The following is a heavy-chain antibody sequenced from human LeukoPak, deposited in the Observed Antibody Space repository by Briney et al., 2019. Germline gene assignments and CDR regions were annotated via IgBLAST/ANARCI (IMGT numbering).Heavy chain of an antibody. D-gene: IGHD3-22*01. V-gene: IGHV4-61*02. CDR3: ARAYDSSGYYISYYFDY. Sequence: PSETLSLTCTVSGGSISSGSYYWSWIRQPAGKGLEWIGRIYTSGSTNYNPSLKSRVTISVDTSKNQFSLKLSSVTAADTAVYYCARAYDSSGYYISYYFDYWGQGTLVILSS. CDR2: IYTSGST. CDR1: GGSISSGSYY. J-gene: IGHJ4*02.